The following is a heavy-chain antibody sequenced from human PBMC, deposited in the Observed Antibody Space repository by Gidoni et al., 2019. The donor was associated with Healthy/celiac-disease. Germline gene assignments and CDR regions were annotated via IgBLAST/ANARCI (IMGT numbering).Heavy chain of an antibody. CDR1: GFPFISYS. CDR3: ARDSITIFGVVSGMDV. CDR2: ISSSSSYI. V-gene: IGHV3-21*01. J-gene: IGHJ6*02. D-gene: IGHD3-3*01. Sequence: EVQLVESVGGLVKPGGSLRLSCAASGFPFISYSMNWVRQAPGKGLEWVSFISSSSSYIYYADSVKGRFTIYRDNAKNSLYLQRNSLRAEDTAVYYCARDSITIFGVVSGMDVWGQGTTVTVSS.